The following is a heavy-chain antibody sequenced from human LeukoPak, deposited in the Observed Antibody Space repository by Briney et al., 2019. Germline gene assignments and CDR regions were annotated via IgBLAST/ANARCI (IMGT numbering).Heavy chain of an antibody. CDR3: ARATILSGRGGAFDI. CDR1: GGSISSSNW. D-gene: IGHD3-10*01. J-gene: IGHJ3*02. V-gene: IGHV4-4*02. CDR2: IYHSGST. Sequence: SETLSLTCAVSGGSISSSNWWSWVRQPPGKGLEWIGEIYHSGSTNYNPSLKSRVTISVDKSKNQFSLKLSSVTAADTAVYYCARATILSGRGGAFDIWGQGTMVTVSS.